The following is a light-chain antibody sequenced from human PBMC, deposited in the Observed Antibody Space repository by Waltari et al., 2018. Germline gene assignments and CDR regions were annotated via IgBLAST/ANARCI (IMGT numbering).Light chain of an antibody. Sequence: SYELTQPPSVSVSPEQTARITCSGAKLAVKYACWCQQKPGQSPVLFIYQDSKRPSGIPERFSGSNSGNTATLTISGTQAMDEADYYCQAWDSSTYVFGTGTKVTVL. V-gene: IGLV3-1*01. CDR2: QDS. J-gene: IGLJ1*01. CDR1: KLAVKY. CDR3: QAWDSSTYV.